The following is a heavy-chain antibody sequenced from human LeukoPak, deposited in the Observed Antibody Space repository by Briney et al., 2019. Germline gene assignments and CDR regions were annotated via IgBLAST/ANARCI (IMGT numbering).Heavy chain of an antibody. J-gene: IGHJ4*02. V-gene: IGHV3-7*01. CDR2: IKQDGSEK. CDR1: GFTFSSYW. D-gene: IGHD6-13*01. Sequence: PGGSLRLSCAASGFTFSSYWMTWIRQAPGKGLEWGANIKQDGSEKYYVDSVKGRFTISRDNAKNSLYLQMNSLRAEDTAVYYCARDLVHSSSWYPNGYWGQGTLVTVSS. CDR3: ARDLVHSSSWYPNGY.